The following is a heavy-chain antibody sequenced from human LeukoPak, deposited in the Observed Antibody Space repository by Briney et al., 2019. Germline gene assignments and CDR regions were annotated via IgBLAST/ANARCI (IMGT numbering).Heavy chain of an antibody. V-gene: IGHV4-59*08. CDR3: ARHYGP. J-gene: IGHJ5*02. CDR2: IYHSGRT. Sequence: SETLPLTCTVSGGSISSYYWSWIRQPPGKGLEWIGYIYHSGRTFYNPSLKSRVTISVDTSENQISLEVTSVTAADTAVYYCARHYGPWGQGTLVTASS. D-gene: IGHD4-17*01. CDR1: GGSISSYY.